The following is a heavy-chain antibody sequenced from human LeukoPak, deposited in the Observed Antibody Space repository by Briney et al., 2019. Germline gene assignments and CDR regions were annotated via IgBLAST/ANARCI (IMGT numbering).Heavy chain of an antibody. CDR3: ARDHWGLGY. CDR1: GFTFSSYR. V-gene: IGHV3-74*01. CDR2: IDNDGSTT. J-gene: IGHJ4*02. Sequence: QPGGSLRLSCAASGFTFSSYRMHWVRQAPGKGLMWVSSIDNDGSTTPYADSVKGRFTISRDNAKNTLYLQMNSLRAEDTAVYYCARDHWGLGYWGQGTLVTVSS. D-gene: IGHD7-27*01.